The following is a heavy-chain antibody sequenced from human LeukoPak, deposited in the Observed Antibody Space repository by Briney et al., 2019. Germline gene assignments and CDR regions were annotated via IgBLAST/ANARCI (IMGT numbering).Heavy chain of an antibody. V-gene: IGHV4-59*01. CDR2: ISYSGST. CDR3: AREGNAGTNLNWFDP. Sequence: PSETLSLTCTVSGVSISSYYRSWIRQPPGKGLEWIGYISYSGSTNFNPSLKSQVTISVDTSKNQFSLKLSYVTAADTAVYYCAREGNAGTNLNWFDPWGQGNLVTVSS. D-gene: IGHD1-1*01. CDR1: GVSISSYY. J-gene: IGHJ5*02.